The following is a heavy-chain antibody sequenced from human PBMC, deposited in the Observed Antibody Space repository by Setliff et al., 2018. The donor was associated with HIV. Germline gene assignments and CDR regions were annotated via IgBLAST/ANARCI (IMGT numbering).Heavy chain of an antibody. CDR1: GGIFSRFA. CDR3: ASSAGAVPTTAPYGDYYYFYMDV. Sequence: SVKVSCKASGGIFSRFAFSWVRQAPGQGLEWMGGIIPIFGTPNYAQKFQGRVTITTDESTNTVYLELYSLTSEDTAIYYCASSAGAVPTTAPYGDYYYFYMDVWGKGTTVTVSS. CDR2: IIPIFGTP. V-gene: IGHV1-69*05. J-gene: IGHJ6*03. D-gene: IGHD1-1*01.